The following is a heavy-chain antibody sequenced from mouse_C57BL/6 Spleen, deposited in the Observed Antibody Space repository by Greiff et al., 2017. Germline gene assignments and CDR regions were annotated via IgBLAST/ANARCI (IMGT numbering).Heavy chain of an antibody. D-gene: IGHD1-1*01. J-gene: IGHJ3*01. CDR2: ISDGGSYT. CDR3: ARDSRLYYCSSSWLAY. Sequence: EVTLMESGGGLVKPGGSLKLSCAASGFTFSSYAMSWVRQTPEKRLEWVATISDGGSYTYYPDHVKGRFPISRDNAKHNLYLQMSHLKAEDTAMYYWARDSRLYYCSSSWLAYWGQGTRVTVSA. V-gene: IGHV5-4*01. CDR1: GFTFSSYA.